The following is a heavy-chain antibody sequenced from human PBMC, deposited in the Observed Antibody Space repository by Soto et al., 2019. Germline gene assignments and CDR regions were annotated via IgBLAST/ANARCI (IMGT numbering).Heavy chain of an antibody. CDR2: ISGSGGST. V-gene: IGHV3-23*01. J-gene: IGHJ4*02. Sequence: EVQLLESGGGLVQPGGSLRLSCAASGFTFSSYAMSWVRQAPGKGLEWVSAISGSGGSTYYADSVKGRFTISRDNSKNTLYPQMSSLRAEDTAVYDCANPNYDSSGYYCGVFDYWGQGTLVTVSS. D-gene: IGHD3-22*01. CDR3: ANPNYDSSGYYCGVFDY. CDR1: GFTFSSYA.